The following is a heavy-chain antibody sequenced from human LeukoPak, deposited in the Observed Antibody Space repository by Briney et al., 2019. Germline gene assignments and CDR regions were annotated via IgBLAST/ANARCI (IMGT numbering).Heavy chain of an antibody. Sequence: GGSLRLSCAASGFTFSSYTIHWVRQAPGKGLEWVAVISYDGSNKYYAVSVKGRFTLSRDNSKNTLYLQMNSLRAEDTAVYYCARDPQHWGQGTLVTVSS. CDR2: ISYDGSNK. CDR3: ARDPQH. V-gene: IGHV3-30-3*01. CDR1: GFTFSSYT. J-gene: IGHJ1*01.